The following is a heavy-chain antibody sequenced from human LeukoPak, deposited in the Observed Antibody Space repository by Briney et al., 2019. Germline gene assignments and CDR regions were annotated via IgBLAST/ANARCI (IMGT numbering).Heavy chain of an antibody. Sequence: SVKVSCKASGGTFSSYAISWVRQAPGQGLEWMGGIIPIFGTANYAQKFQGRVTITADKSTSTAYMELSSLRSEDTAVYYCARVPSSSPNNTDYYYYYMDVWGKGTTVTVSS. CDR3: ARVPSSSPNNTDYYYYYMDV. D-gene: IGHD6-13*01. J-gene: IGHJ6*03. V-gene: IGHV1-69*06. CDR2: IIPIFGTA. CDR1: GGTFSSYA.